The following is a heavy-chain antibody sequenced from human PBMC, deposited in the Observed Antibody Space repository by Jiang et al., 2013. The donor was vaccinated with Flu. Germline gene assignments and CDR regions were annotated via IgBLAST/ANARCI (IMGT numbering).Heavy chain of an antibody. V-gene: IGHV1-18*04. CDR3: ARVPDYYASRGYCDH. CDR1: VTPLTTYY. J-gene: IGHJ4*02. D-gene: IGHD3-22*01. Sequence: GAEVNEAWGLSRRSPARLLVTPLTTYYITWVRQAPGQGLEWDGMGQRLQMVGTNYAQRFQGRVTMTTDTSTRTAYMELRHLRSDDTAVYFCARVPDYYASRGYCDHWGQGTLVTVSS. CDR2: QRLQMVGT.